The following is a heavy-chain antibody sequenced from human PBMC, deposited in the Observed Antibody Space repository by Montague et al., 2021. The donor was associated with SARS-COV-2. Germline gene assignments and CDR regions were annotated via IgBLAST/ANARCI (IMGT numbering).Heavy chain of an antibody. CDR2: IYYNYFP. Sequence: SETLSLTCTVSACSISTTIYYLARIRQPPSKGLACLGCIYYNYFPYSIPSLRSPGTVSVDTSKNQFSLRLSSVTAAFTAVYYCARPPWYDFIRGNWFDPWGKGTL. CDR1: ACSISTTIYY. CDR3: ARPPWYDFIRGNWFDP. V-gene: IGHV4-39*01. J-gene: IGHJ5*02. D-gene: IGHD3-3*01.